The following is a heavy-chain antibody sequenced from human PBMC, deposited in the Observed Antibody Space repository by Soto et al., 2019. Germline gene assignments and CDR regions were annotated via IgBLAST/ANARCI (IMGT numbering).Heavy chain of an antibody. D-gene: IGHD3-10*01. V-gene: IGHV1-18*01. J-gene: IGHJ4*02. Sequence: ASVKVSCKASGYTFTSYGISWVRQAPGQGLEWMGWISAYNGNTNYAQKLQGRVTMTTDTSTSTAYMELRSLRSDDTAVYYCARGPYYYGSGSYYSDFDYWGQGTLVTVSS. CDR3: ARGPYYYGSGSYYSDFDY. CDR2: ISAYNGNT. CDR1: GYTFTSYG.